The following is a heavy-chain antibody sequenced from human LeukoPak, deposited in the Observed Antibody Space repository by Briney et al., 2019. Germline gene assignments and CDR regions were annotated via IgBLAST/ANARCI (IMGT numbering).Heavy chain of an antibody. CDR3: AREPPGYSYGLDAFDI. Sequence: GASVKVSCKASGYTFTGYYMHWVRQAPGQGLEWMGWINPNSGGTNYAQKFQGRVTMTRDTSISTAYMELSRLRSDDTAVYYCAREPPGYSYGLDAFDIWGQGTMVTVSS. CDR1: GYTFTGYY. D-gene: IGHD5-18*01. CDR2: INPNSGGT. J-gene: IGHJ3*02. V-gene: IGHV1-2*02.